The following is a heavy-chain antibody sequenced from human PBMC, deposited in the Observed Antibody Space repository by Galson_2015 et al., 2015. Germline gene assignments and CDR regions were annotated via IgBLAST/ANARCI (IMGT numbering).Heavy chain of an antibody. J-gene: IGHJ4*02. Sequence: RIKSKTDGGTTDYAAPVKGRFTISRDDSKNTLYLQMNSLKTEDTAVYYCTTDRATIFGVVTTQAFDYWGQGTLVTVS. CDR2: IKSKTDGGTT. V-gene: IGHV3-15*01. CDR3: TTDRATIFGVVTTQAFDY. D-gene: IGHD3-3*01.